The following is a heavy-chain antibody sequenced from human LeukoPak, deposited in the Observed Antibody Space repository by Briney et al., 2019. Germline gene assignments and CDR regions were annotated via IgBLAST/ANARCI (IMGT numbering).Heavy chain of an antibody. D-gene: IGHD2-15*01. CDR1: AFTFNTYW. CDR3: ARDRTLLGALS. V-gene: IGHV3-66*01. CDR2: IYAGGNT. Sequence: GGSLRLSCAASAFTFNTYWMHWVRQVPGKGLEWVSVIYAGGNTYYADSVKGRFTVSRDDSKNTMYLQMNNLRLEDTAVYYCARDRTLLGALSWGQGTLVTVSS. J-gene: IGHJ5*02.